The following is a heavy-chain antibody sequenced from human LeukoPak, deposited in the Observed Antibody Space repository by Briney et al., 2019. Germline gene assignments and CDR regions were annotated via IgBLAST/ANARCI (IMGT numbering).Heavy chain of an antibody. D-gene: IGHD4-11*01. Sequence: SETLSLTCTVSGVSISSGGYYWSWIRQHPGKGLEWIGYIYYSGSTYYNPSLKSRVTISVDTSKNQFSLKLSSVTAADTAVYYCAREGTTGNNWFDPWGQGTLVTVSS. CDR3: AREGTTGNNWFDP. J-gene: IGHJ5*02. CDR2: IYYSGST. V-gene: IGHV4-31*03. CDR1: GVSISSGGYY.